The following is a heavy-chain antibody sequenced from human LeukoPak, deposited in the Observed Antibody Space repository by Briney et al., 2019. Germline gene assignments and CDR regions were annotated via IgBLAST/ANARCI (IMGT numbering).Heavy chain of an antibody. J-gene: IGHJ3*02. CDR2: INPNSGGT. CDR1: GYTFTGYY. Sequence: GASVKVSCKASGYTFTGYYMHWVRQAPGQGLEWMGWINPNSGGTNYAQKFQGRVTMTRDTSISTAYMELSRLRSDDTAVYYCARDNNLSSSWYDAFDIWGQGTMVTVSS. D-gene: IGHD6-13*01. CDR3: ARDNNLSSSWYDAFDI. V-gene: IGHV1-2*02.